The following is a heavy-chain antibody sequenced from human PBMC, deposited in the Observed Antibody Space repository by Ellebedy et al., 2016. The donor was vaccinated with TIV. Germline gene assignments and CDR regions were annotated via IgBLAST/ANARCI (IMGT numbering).Heavy chain of an antibody. D-gene: IGHD2-2*02. J-gene: IGHJ6*03. Sequence: ASVKVSXKASGYTFTSYYMHWVRQAPGQGLEWMGIINPSGGSTSYAQKFQGRVTMTRDTSTSTVYMELSSLRSEDTAVYYCAVGYCSSTSCYTESDYYYMDVWGKGTTVTVSS. CDR1: GYTFTSYY. CDR2: INPSGGST. V-gene: IGHV1-46*01. CDR3: AVGYCSSTSCYTESDYYYMDV.